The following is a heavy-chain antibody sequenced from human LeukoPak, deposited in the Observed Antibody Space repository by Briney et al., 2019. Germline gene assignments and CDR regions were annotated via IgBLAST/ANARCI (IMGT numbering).Heavy chain of an antibody. J-gene: IGHJ6*02. CDR3: ARGEGLTTGTTGYYYGMDV. V-gene: IGHV1-8*01. D-gene: IGHD1-1*01. CDR2: MNPNSGNT. CDR1: GYTFTSYD. Sequence: ASVKVSCKASGYTFTSYDINWVRQATGQGLEWMGWMNPNSGNTGYAQKFQDRVTMTRNTSISTAYMELSSLTSEDTAVYYCARGEGLTTGTTGYYYGMDVWGQGNTVTVSS.